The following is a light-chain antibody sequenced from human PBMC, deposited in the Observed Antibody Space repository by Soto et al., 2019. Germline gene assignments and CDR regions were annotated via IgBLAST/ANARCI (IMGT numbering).Light chain of an antibody. CDR1: QSVSSN. J-gene: IGKJ1*01. CDR2: GAS. Sequence: EIVMTQSPATLSVSPGERATLSCRASQSVSSNLAWYQQKPGQAPRLLIYGASTRATGIPARFSGSGSGTVFTLTSSNLQSEDVAVYYCQHYNNWPPWTFGQGTKVEIK. V-gene: IGKV3-15*01. CDR3: QHYNNWPPWT.